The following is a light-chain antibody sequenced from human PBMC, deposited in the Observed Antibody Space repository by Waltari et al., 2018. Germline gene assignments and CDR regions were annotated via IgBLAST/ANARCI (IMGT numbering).Light chain of an antibody. J-gene: IGLJ3*02. CDR2: EVN. Sequence: QSVLTQPPSASGSPGQSVTISCTGTSSDVGGTNYPSWYQHHPGKAPKLMIYEVNKRPSGVPDRFSGSKSGNTASLTVSGLQAEDEADYYCSSYGGSKVFGGGTKLTVL. CDR3: SSYGGSKV. V-gene: IGLV2-8*01. CDR1: SSDVGGTNY.